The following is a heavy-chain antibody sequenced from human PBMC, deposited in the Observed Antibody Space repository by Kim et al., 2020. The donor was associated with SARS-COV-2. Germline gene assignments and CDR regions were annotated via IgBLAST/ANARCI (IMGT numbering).Heavy chain of an antibody. Sequence: ASVKVSCKPSGYTFTSYAMNWVRQAPGQGLEWMGWINTNTGNPTYAQGFTGRFVFSLDTSVSTAYLQISSLKAEDTAVYYCAKLQNTNYGDYYYFDYWGQGTLVTVSS. V-gene: IGHV7-4-1*02. CDR1: GYTFTSYA. J-gene: IGHJ4*02. CDR3: AKLQNTNYGDYYYFDY. D-gene: IGHD4-17*01. CDR2: INTNTGNP.